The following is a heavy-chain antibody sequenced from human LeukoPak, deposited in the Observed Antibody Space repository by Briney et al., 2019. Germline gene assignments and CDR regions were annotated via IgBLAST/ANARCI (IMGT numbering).Heavy chain of an antibody. V-gene: IGHV1-69*04. Sequence: GSSVKVSCKASGGTFSSYAISWVRQAPGQGLEWMGRIIPILGIANYAQKFQGRVTITADKSTSTAYMELSSLRSEDTAVYYCARGYYYDSSGYYHFDYWGQGTLVTVSP. CDR1: GGTFSSYA. J-gene: IGHJ4*02. CDR2: IIPILGIA. CDR3: ARGYYYDSSGYYHFDY. D-gene: IGHD3-22*01.